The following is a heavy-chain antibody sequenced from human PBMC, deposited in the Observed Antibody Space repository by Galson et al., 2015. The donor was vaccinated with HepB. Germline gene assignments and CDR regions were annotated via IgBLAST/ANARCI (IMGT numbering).Heavy chain of an antibody. CDR1: GYTFTGYY. Sequence: SVKVSCKASGYTFTGYYMHWVRQAPGQGLEWMGWINPNSGGTNYAQKFQGWVTMTRDTSISTAYMELSRLRSDDTAVYYCARANSAITMVRGVIAYGMDVWGQGTTVTVSS. D-gene: IGHD3-10*01. J-gene: IGHJ6*02. CDR3: ARANSAITMVRGVIAYGMDV. CDR2: INPNSGGT. V-gene: IGHV1-2*04.